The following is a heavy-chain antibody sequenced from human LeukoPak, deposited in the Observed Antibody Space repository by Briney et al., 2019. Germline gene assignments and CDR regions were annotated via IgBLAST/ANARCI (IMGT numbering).Heavy chain of an antibody. CDR3: ARAPPYYYDSSGQY. D-gene: IGHD3-22*01. CDR2: IYHSGST. CDR1: GYSISSGYY. J-gene: IGHJ4*02. V-gene: IGHV4-38-2*02. Sequence: PSETLSLTCTVSGYSISSGYYWGWIRQPPGKGLEWIGSIYHSGSTYYNPSLKSRVTISVDTSKNQFSLKLSSVTAADTAVYYCARAPPYYYDSSGQYWGQGTLVTVSS.